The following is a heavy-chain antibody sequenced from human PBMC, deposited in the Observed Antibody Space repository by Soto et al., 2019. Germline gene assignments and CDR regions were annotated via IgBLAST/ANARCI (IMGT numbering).Heavy chain of an antibody. J-gene: IGHJ5*02. D-gene: IGHD3-10*01. CDR2: VTHSGIT. Sequence: PSETLSLTCAVYGGSFSNYYWTWIRQPPGKGLEWIGEVTHSGITNYTPSLKSRVTISVDRSKNQFSLKLSSVTAADTAVYYCARAPHLLWFGELKWFDPWGQGTLVTVSS. CDR3: ARAPHLLWFGELKWFDP. CDR1: GGSFSNYY. V-gene: IGHV4-34*01.